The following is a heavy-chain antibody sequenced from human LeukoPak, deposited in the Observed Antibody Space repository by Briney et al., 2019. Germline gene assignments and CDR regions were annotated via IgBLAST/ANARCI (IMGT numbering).Heavy chain of an antibody. CDR2: LSYDGSNK. V-gene: IGHV3-30*18. CDR3: AKDRSPHVVGHTTGRLPSDY. J-gene: IGHJ4*02. D-gene: IGHD1-1*01. Sequence: PGGSLRLSCAVSGFTFSSYGMHWVRQAPGKGLEWVAVLSYDGSNKYHADSVKGRFTISRDNSKNTLYLQMNSLRAEDTAVYYCAKDRSPHVVGHTTGRLPSDYWGQGTLVTVSS. CDR1: GFTFSSYG.